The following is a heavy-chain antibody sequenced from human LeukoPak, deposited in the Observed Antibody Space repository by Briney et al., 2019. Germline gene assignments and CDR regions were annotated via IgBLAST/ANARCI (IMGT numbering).Heavy chain of an antibody. V-gene: IGHV3-73*01. J-gene: IGHJ4*02. CDR2: IRSKANSYAT. CDR1: GFTFSGSA. Sequence: GGSLKLSCAASGFTFSGSAMHWVRQASGKGLEWVGRIRSKANSYATAYAASVKGRFTISRDDSKNTAYLQMNSLKTEDTAVYYCRISITIVGVVLDYWGQGTLVTVSS. CDR3: RISITIVGVVLDY. D-gene: IGHD3-3*01.